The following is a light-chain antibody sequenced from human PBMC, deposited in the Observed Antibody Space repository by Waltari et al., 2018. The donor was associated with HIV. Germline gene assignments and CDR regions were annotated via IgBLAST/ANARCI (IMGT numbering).Light chain of an antibody. CDR2: SNN. J-gene: IGLJ2*01. Sequence: QSVLTQPPSVSGTPGQRVTISCSGGSSNIGDNAVSWYQQFPGTAPKLLIYSNNQRPSGVPDRFSGSKSGTSASLAISGLQSEDEADYYCATLDDSLNGPVFGEGTKVTVL. CDR3: ATLDDSLNGPV. CDR1: SSNIGDNA. V-gene: IGLV1-44*01.